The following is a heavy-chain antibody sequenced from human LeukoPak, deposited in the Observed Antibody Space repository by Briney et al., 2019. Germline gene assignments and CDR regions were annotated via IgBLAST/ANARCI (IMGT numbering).Heavy chain of an antibody. V-gene: IGHV3-23*01. CDR1: GFTFSSFA. CDR2: ISGSGGST. CDR3: AKGARVGAGRYYFDY. Sequence: GGSLRLSCAASGFTFSSFALSWVRQAPGKGLEWVSSISGSGGSTYSADSVKGRFTISRDSSKNTLYLQMNSLRAEDTAVYYCAKGARVGAGRYYFDYWGQGTLVTVSS. D-gene: IGHD3-10*01. J-gene: IGHJ4*02.